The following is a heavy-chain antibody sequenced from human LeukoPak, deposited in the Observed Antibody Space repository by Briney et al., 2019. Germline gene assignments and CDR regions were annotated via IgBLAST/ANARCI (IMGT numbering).Heavy chain of an antibody. CDR1: GFTFSNAW. CDR3: TTDRGIQLRRFDY. Sequence: GGSLRLSCAASGFTFSNAWMSWVRQAPGKGLEWVGRIKSKTDGGTTDYAAPVKGRFTISRDDSKSTLYLQMNSLKTEDTAVYYCTTDRGIQLRRFDYWGQGTLVTVSS. D-gene: IGHD5-18*01. J-gene: IGHJ4*02. V-gene: IGHV3-15*01. CDR2: IKSKTDGGTT.